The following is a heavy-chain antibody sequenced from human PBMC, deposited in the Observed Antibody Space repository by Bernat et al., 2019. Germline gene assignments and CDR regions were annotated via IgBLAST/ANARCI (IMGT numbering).Heavy chain of an antibody. J-gene: IGHJ4*02. CDR1: GGSISSGSYY. D-gene: IGHD4-17*01. CDR2: IYTSGST. V-gene: IGHV4-61*02. CDR3: AREYTVTTLDSENQNN. Sequence: QVQLQESGPQLVKPSGTLSLTCTVSGGSISSGSYYWSWIRQPAGKGLEWIGRIYTSGSTNYNPSLKSRVTISVDTSKNQFSLKLSSVTAADTAVYYCAREYTVTTLDSENQNNWGQGTLVTVSS.